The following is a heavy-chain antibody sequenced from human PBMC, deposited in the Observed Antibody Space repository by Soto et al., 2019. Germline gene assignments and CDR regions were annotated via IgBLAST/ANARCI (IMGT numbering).Heavy chain of an antibody. Sequence: QVQLVQSGTEVKKPGASVKVSCKTSGYTFSDYGVTWVRQAPGEGLQWMGWSAAYNDVTDYAQKFQGRVTMTTDTSTNTGYMELRSLRPDDTAVYYCARSRSSAMVTPDYWGQGTLVTVSS. CDR1: GYTFSDYG. CDR3: ARSRSSAMVTPDY. CDR2: SAAYNDVT. V-gene: IGHV1-18*01. J-gene: IGHJ4*02. D-gene: IGHD2-2*01.